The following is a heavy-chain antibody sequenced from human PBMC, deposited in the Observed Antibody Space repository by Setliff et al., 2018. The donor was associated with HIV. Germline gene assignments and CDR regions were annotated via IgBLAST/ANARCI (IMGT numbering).Heavy chain of an antibody. CDR3: ARGGYYYGSAVYYMDV. CDR1: GYTLTELS. V-gene: IGHV1-24*01. D-gene: IGHD3-10*01. J-gene: IGHJ6*03. Sequence: ASVKVSCKISGYTLTELSIHWVRQAPGKGLEWMAYFDPEDGETFYAQRFQGRLTMTEDTSTDTAYMELSSLRSDDTAMYYCARGGYYYGSAVYYMDVWGKGTTVTVSS. CDR2: FDPEDGET.